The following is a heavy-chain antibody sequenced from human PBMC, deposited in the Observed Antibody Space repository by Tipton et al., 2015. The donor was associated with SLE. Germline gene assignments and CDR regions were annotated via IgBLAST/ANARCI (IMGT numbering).Heavy chain of an antibody. CDR3: ARWLVPTLDALDF. CDR1: GFNFGDYA. Sequence: SLRLSCSASGFNFGDYALSWVRQAPGKGLEFVGFIRNKPYGGRAEYAASVKGRFGISRDDSKSIAYLQMNSLKSEDTAVYYCARWLVPTLDALDFWGHGTMVTVSS. J-gene: IGHJ3*01. D-gene: IGHD5-12*01. V-gene: IGHV3-49*04. CDR2: IRNKPYGGRA.